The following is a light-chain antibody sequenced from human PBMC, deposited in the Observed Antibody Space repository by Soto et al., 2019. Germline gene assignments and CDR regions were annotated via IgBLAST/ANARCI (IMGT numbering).Light chain of an antibody. CDR2: DAS. V-gene: IGKV3-11*01. J-gene: IGKJ5*01. CDR1: QSVSSY. Sequence: EIVLTQSPATLSLSPGERATLSCRASQSVSSYLAWYQQKPGQAPRLLIYDASNRATGIPARFSGSGSGTDFTLTISSLEPEDFAVYHCQQRSNWPPSITFGVGTRLEIK. CDR3: QQRSNWPPSIT.